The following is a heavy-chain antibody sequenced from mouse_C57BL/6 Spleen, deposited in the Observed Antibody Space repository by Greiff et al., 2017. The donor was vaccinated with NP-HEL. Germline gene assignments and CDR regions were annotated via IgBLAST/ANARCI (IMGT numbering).Heavy chain of an antibody. CDR3: ARGGLPGYFDY. CDR2: IYPGDGDT. CDR1: GYAFSSYW. V-gene: IGHV1-80*01. D-gene: IGHD6-1*01. J-gene: IGHJ2*01. Sequence: VQLQQSGAELVKPGASVKISCKASGYAFSSYWMNWVKQRPGKGLEWIGQIYPGDGDTNYNGKFKGKATLTADKSSSTAYMQLSSLTSEDSAVYFCARGGLPGYFDYWGQGTTLTVSS.